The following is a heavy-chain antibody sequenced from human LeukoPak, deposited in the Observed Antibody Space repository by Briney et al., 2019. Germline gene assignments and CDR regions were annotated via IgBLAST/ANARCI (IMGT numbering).Heavy chain of an antibody. CDR2: IYYRGNT. V-gene: IGHV4-39*01. J-gene: IGHJ4*02. Sequence: SETLSLTCTVSGGSISSSSYYWGWIRQPPGKGLESIGSIYYRGNTYYNSSLKRRVTISVDTSNNQFSLKLSSVTAADTAVYYCARLSAVAGNTFDYWGQGTLVTVSS. CDR1: GGSISSSSYY. D-gene: IGHD6-19*01. CDR3: ARLSAVAGNTFDY.